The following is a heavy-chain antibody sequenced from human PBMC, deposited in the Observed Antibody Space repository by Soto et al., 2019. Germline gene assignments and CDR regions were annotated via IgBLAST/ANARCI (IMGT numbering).Heavy chain of an antibody. CDR3: ARPIKPYSSSWRFYYYGMDV. D-gene: IGHD6-13*01. Sequence: PGESLKISCKGSGYSFTSYWIGWVRQMPGKGLEWMGIIYPGDSDTRYSPSFQGQVTISADKSISTAYLQWSSLKASDTAMYYCARPIKPYSSSWRFYYYGMDVWGQGTTVTVSS. CDR2: IYPGDSDT. CDR1: GYSFTSYW. V-gene: IGHV5-51*01. J-gene: IGHJ6*02.